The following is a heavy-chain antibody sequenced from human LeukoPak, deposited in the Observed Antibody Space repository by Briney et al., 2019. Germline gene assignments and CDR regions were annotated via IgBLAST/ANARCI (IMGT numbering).Heavy chain of an antibody. CDR1: GGSISSGGYY. CDR2: IYYSGST. D-gene: IGHD3-9*01. CDR3: ARVLMRQPHYFDY. J-gene: IGHJ4*02. Sequence: SETLSLTCTVSGGSISSGGYYWSWLRQHPGKGLEWIGYIYYSGSTYYNPSLKSRVTISVDTSKNQFSLKLSSVTAADTAVYYCARVLMRQPHYFDYWGQGTLVTVSS. V-gene: IGHV4-31*03.